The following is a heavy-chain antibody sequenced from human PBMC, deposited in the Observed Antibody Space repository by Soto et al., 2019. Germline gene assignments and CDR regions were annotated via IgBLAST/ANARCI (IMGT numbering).Heavy chain of an antibody. J-gene: IGHJ4*02. V-gene: IGHV3-21*01. CDR3: ATMTTVTSDY. Sequence: EVQLVESGGGLVKPGGSLRLSCAASGFTFSSYSMNWVRQAPGKGLEWVSSIGSSSSYIYYADSVKGRFTISRDNAKNSLYLQMNSLRAEDTAVYYCATMTTVTSDYWGQGTLVTVSS. D-gene: IGHD4-4*01. CDR1: GFTFSSYS. CDR2: IGSSSSYI.